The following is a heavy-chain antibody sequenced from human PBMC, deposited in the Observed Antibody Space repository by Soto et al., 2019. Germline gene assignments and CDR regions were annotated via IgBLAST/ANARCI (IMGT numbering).Heavy chain of an antibody. Sequence: VQLVESGGGVVQPGRSLRLSCAASGFTFSDYAMHWVRQAPGKGLEWVAVVSYDGSNTHYADSVKGRFTISRDSSKKMVPLEMTSLSADDAAGYYCPKGGRRWLVTSGFNYWGQGALVTVSS. CDR2: VSYDGSNT. CDR1: GFTFSDYA. V-gene: IGHV3-30*18. J-gene: IGHJ4*02. D-gene: IGHD6-19*01. CDR3: PKGGRRWLVTSGFNY.